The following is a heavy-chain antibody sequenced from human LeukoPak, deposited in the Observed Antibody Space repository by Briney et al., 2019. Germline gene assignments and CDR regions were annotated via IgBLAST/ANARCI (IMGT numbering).Heavy chain of an antibody. V-gene: IGHV1-18*01. J-gene: IGHJ3*02. CDR3: ARVSPYYDYVLSGGAFDI. Sequence: ASVKVSCRGSGYTFTSYSISWVRQAPGQGLEWMGWISAYNGNTNYAQKLQGRVTMTTDTSTSTAYMELRSLRSDDTAVYYCARVSPYYDYVLSGGAFDIWGQGTMVTVSS. D-gene: IGHD3-16*01. CDR2: ISAYNGNT. CDR1: GYTFTSYS.